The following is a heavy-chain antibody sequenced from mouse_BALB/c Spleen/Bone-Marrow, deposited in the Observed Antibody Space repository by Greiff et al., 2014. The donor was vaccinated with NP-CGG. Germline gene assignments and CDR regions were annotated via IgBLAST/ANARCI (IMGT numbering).Heavy chain of an antibody. CDR1: GYTFTSYY. V-gene: IGHV1S81*02. Sequence: VQLQQSGAELVKPGASVKLSCKASGYTFTSYYMYWVKQRPGQGLEWIGEVNPRNGGTNFNEKFKSKATLTVDKSSSTAYMQLSSLTSEDSAVYYCTRSGTSWLRRSWYFDVWGAGTTVTVSS. CDR2: VNPRNGGT. CDR3: TRSGTSWLRRSWYFDV. J-gene: IGHJ1*01. D-gene: IGHD2-2*01.